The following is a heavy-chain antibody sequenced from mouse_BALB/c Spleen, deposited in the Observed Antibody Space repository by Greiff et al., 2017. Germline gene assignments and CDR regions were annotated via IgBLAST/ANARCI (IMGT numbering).Heavy chain of an antibody. V-gene: IGHV14-3*02. J-gene: IGHJ4*01. CDR3: AIDYDGTAYYYAMDY. CDR2: IDPANGNT. D-gene: IGHD2-4*01. Sequence: VQLKESGAELVKPGASVKLSCTASGFNIKDTYMHWVKQRPEQGLEWIGRIDPANGNTKYDPKFQGKATITADTSSNTAYLQLSSLTSEDTAVYYCAIDYDGTAYYYAMDYWGQGTSVTVSS. CDR1: GFNIKDTY.